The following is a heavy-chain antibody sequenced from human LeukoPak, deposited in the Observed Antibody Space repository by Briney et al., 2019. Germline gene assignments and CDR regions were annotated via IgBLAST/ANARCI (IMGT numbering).Heavy chain of an antibody. CDR1: GFTFSSYG. D-gene: IGHD2-2*01. Sequence: PGRSLRLSCAASGFTFSSYGMHWVRQAPGKGLEWVAVISYDGNNKYYPDTVKGRFTISRDNSKNTLNLQMNSLRAEDTAIYYCAKDGSSTAEAFNWFDPWGQGTLVTVSS. CDR3: AKDGSSTAEAFNWFDP. CDR2: ISYDGNNK. J-gene: IGHJ5*02. V-gene: IGHV3-30*18.